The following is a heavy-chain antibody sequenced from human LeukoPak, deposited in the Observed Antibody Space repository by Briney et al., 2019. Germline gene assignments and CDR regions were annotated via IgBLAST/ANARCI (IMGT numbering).Heavy chain of an antibody. CDR1: GYTFTSYG. Sequence: GASVKVSCKASGYTFTSYGISWVRQAPGQGLEWMGWISAYNGNTNYAQKLQGRVTMTTDTSTSIAYMELRSLRSDDTAVYYCARDGEGIAAVVIIDYWGRGPVATVSS. CDR3: ARDGEGIAAVVIIDY. CDR2: ISAYNGNT. D-gene: IGHD6-13*01. V-gene: IGHV1-18*01. J-gene: IGHJ4*02.